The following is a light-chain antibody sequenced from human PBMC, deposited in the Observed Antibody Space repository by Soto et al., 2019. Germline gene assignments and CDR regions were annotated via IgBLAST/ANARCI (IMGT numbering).Light chain of an antibody. Sequence: EIILTQSPDTLSLSPGERATLSCRASQTVSSNYLAWCQQRPGQAPRLLIYGASTGAAGIPDRFSGSGSGTDFTLTISRLEPEDFAVYYCQQRSNWPITFGQGTRLEI. CDR1: QTVSSNY. J-gene: IGKJ5*01. CDR3: QQRSNWPIT. V-gene: IGKV3D-20*02. CDR2: GAS.